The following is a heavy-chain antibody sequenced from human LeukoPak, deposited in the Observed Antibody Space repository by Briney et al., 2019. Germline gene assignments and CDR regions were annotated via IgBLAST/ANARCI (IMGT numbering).Heavy chain of an antibody. V-gene: IGHV3-15*01. CDR1: GFTFSNAW. J-gene: IGHJ4*02. D-gene: IGHD4-17*01. CDR3: TTTVTTI. CDR2: IKSKTGGGTT. Sequence: PGGSLRLSCAASGFTFSNAWMSWVRQAPGKGLEWVGRIKSKTGGGTTDYAAPVKGRFTISRDDSKNTLYLQMNSLKTEDTAVYYCTTTVTTIWGQGTLVTVSS.